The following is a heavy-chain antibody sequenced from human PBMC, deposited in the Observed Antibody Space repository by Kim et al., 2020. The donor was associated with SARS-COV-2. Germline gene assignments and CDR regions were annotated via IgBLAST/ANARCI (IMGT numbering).Heavy chain of an antibody. CDR1: GFTVSSNY. Sequence: GGSLRLSCAASGFTVSSNYMSWVRQAPGKGLEWVSVIYSGGSTYYADSVKGRFTISRDNSKNTLYLQMNSLGAEDTAVYYCARYYYDSSGYYDGAFDICGQGTMVTVSS. CDR2: IYSGGST. V-gene: IGHV3-66*01. D-gene: IGHD3-22*01. CDR3: ARYYYDSSGYYDGAFDI. J-gene: IGHJ3*02.